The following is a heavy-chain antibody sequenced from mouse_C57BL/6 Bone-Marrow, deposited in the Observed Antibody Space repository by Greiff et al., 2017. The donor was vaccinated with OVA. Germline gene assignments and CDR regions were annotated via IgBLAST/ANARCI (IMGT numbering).Heavy chain of an antibody. CDR3: ARHTGTDYYAMDY. D-gene: IGHD4-1*01. CDR1: GFTFSDYY. CDR2: ISNGGGST. J-gene: IGHJ4*01. V-gene: IGHV5-12*01. Sequence: EVKLMESGGGLVQPGGSLKLSCAASGFTFSDYYMYWVRQTPEKRLEWVAYISNGGGSTYYPDTVKGRFTISRDNAKNTLYLQMSRLKSEDTAMYYCARHTGTDYYAMDYWGQGTSVTVSS.